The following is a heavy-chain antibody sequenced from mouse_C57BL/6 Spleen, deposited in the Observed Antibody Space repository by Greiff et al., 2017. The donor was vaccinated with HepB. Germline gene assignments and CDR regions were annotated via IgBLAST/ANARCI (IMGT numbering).Heavy chain of an antibody. Sequence: VQLQQSGPELVKPGASVKISCKASGYTFTDYYMNWVKQSHGKSLEWIGDINPNNGGTSYNQKFKGKATLTVDKSSSTAYMELRSLTSEDSAVYYCARSGYDYHGNYFDYWGQGTTLTVSS. D-gene: IGHD2-4*01. J-gene: IGHJ2*01. CDR3: ARSGYDYHGNYFDY. CDR2: INPNNGGT. CDR1: GYTFTDYY. V-gene: IGHV1-26*01.